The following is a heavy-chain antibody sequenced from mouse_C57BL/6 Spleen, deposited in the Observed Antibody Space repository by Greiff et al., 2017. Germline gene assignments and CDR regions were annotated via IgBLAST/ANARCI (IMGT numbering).Heavy chain of an antibody. J-gene: IGHJ4*01. CDR2: IYPGDGDT. CDR3: AYGNGNYYAMDY. CDR1: GYAFSSYW. Sequence: ESGAELVKPGASVKISCKASGYAFSSYWMNWVKQRPGKGLEWIGQIYPGDGDTNYNGKFKGKATLTADKSSSTAYMQLSSLTSEDSAVYFCAYGNGNYYAMDYWGQGTSVTVSS. V-gene: IGHV1-80*01. D-gene: IGHD2-1*01.